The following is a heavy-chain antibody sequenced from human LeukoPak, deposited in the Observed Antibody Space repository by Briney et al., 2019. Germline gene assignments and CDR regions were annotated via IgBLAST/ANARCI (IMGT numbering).Heavy chain of an antibody. Sequence: PETLSLTCAVSGYSISSGYYWGWIRQPPGKGLEWIGSIYHSGSTYYNPSLKSRVTISVDTSKNQFSLKLSSVTAADTAVYYCARVGAVAGFDYWGQGTLVTVSS. V-gene: IGHV4-38-2*01. J-gene: IGHJ4*02. D-gene: IGHD6-19*01. CDR2: IYHSGST. CDR1: GYSISSGYY. CDR3: ARVGAVAGFDY.